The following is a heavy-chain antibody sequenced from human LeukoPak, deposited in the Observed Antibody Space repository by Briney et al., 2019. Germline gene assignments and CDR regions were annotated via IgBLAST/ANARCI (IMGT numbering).Heavy chain of an antibody. D-gene: IGHD6-19*01. J-gene: IGHJ4*02. Sequence: GALRLSCAASGFTFSSYAMHWVRQAPGKGLEWVAVISYDGSNKYYADSVKGRFTISRDNSKNTLYLQMNSLRAEDTAVYYCARGHLSSSASGSGAFDYWGQGTLVTVSS. CDR1: GFTFSSYA. CDR3: ARGHLSSSASGSGAFDY. CDR2: ISYDGSNK. V-gene: IGHV3-30-3*01.